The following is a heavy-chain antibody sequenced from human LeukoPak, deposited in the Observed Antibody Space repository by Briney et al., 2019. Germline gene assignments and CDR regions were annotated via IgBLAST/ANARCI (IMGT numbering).Heavy chain of an antibody. Sequence: ASVKVSCKASGYTFTGYYMHWVRQAPGQGLEWMGWINPNSGGTNYAQKFQGRVTMTRDTSISTAYMELSRLRSDDTAVYYCARLLIAVAEFDYWGQGTLVTVSS. CDR1: GYTFTGYY. J-gene: IGHJ4*02. CDR2: INPNSGGT. V-gene: IGHV1-2*02. D-gene: IGHD6-19*01. CDR3: ARLLIAVAEFDY.